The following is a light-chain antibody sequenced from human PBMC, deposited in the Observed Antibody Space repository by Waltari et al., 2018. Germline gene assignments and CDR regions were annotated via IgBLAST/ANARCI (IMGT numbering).Light chain of an antibody. V-gene: IGKV3-15*01. J-gene: IGKJ5*01. CDR3: QQYGHWPPIT. Sequence: EMVLTQSPATLSVSPGESVALSCRASQSISSSLAWYQQKPGQAPRLLLCGTSTRATGVPARFSGSGSGTEFTLTISNMQSEDFGVYYCQQYGHWPPITFGQGTRLEIE. CDR1: QSISSS. CDR2: GTS.